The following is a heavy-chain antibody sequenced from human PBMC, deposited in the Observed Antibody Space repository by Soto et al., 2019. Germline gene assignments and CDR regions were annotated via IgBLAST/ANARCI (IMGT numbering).Heavy chain of an antibody. J-gene: IGHJ3*02. CDR2: TIPVFDTA. CDR1: GGTLSDHG. Sequence: QVQLEQSGAEVKKPGSSVKVSCKASGGTLSDHGVSWLRQAPGQGLEWVGGTIPVFDTAKYAQKFQGRVTIAADKSRNIACMELSSLSTEDTAFYYWAGGVYGSGNYYTGPSAFDIWGQGTMVIVSS. V-gene: IGHV1-69*06. CDR3: AGGVYGSGNYYTGPSAFDI. D-gene: IGHD3-10*01.